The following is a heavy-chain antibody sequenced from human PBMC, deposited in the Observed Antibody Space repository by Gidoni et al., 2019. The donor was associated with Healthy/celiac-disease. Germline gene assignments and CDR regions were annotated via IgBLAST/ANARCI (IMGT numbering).Heavy chain of an antibody. D-gene: IGHD3-22*01. Sequence: EVQLVQSGAEVKKPGASLKISCKGSGYSFTSYWIGWVRQMPGKGLEWMGIIYPGDSDTRYSPSFQGQVTISADKSISTADLQWSSLKASDTAMYYCARRTNYYDSSGYYPNFDYWGQGTLVTVSS. V-gene: IGHV5-51*01. CDR1: GYSFTSYW. CDR3: ARRTNYYDSSGYYPNFDY. CDR2: IYPGDSDT. J-gene: IGHJ4*02.